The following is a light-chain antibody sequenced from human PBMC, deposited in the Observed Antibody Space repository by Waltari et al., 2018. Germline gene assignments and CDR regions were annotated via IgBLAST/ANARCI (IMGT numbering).Light chain of an antibody. CDR2: KDY. CDR3: ATWDDSLNGWV. V-gene: IGLV1-47*01. J-gene: IGLJ3*02. Sequence: QSVLTQPPSASGAPGQEVSISCSGGSTTITNYGFWYQQFPGTAPKLIVYKDYERPSGVPDRFSASKSGTSASLAISGLRSDDEADYYCATWDDSLNGWVFGGGTKLTVL. CDR1: STTITNY.